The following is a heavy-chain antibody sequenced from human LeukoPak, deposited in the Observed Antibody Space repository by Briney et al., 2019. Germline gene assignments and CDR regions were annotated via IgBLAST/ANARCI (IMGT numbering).Heavy chain of an antibody. Sequence: GGSLRLSCAASGFTFSDYGMHWVRQAPGKGLEWVAVIWYDGSNKYYADSVKGRFTLSRDSSKNTLYLQMNSLRAEDTAVYYCAREQYGSDDALDIWGQGTMVTVSS. CDR2: IWYDGSNK. V-gene: IGHV3-33*01. D-gene: IGHD3-10*01. CDR1: GFTFSDYG. CDR3: AREQYGSDDALDI. J-gene: IGHJ3*02.